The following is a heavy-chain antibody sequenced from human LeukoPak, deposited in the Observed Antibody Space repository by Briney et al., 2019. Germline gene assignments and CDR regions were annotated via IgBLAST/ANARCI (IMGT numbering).Heavy chain of an antibody. V-gene: IGHV4-34*01. CDR1: GGSSRGYY. Sequence: SETLSLTCAVYGGSSRGYYWSWIRQPPGKGLEWIGEINHSGSTNYNPSLKSRVTISVDTSKNQFSLKLSSVTAADTAVYYCARGSMITFGGVIRGDFDYWGQGTLVTVSS. J-gene: IGHJ4*02. CDR2: INHSGST. CDR3: ARGSMITFGGVIRGDFDY. D-gene: IGHD3-16*01.